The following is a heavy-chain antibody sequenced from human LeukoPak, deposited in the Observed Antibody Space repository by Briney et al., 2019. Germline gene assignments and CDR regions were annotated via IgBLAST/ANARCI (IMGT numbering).Heavy chain of an antibody. CDR1: GYTFTSYY. J-gene: IGHJ4*02. CDR3: ARDRMSWELRHLDY. CDR2: INSSGGST. Sequence: GASVKDSCKSSGYTFTSYYMHWVRQALGQGLEWMGIINSSGGSTSYAQKLQGRVTMTRDTSTSTFYMELSSLRSEDTAVYYCARDRMSWELRHLDYWGQGTLVTVSS. V-gene: IGHV1-46*01. D-gene: IGHD1-26*01.